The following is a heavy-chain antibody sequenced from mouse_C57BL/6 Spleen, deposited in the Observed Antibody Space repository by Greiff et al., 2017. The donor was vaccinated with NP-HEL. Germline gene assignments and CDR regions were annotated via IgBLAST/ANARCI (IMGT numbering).Heavy chain of an antibody. V-gene: IGHV3-6*01. Sequence: EVKLQEPGPGLVKPSQSLSLTCSVSGYSITSGYYWYWIRQFPGNILEWMSYISYDDSNNYHPSLKNRISITRDNSKNQSFLKLNLVTTERPATSYCAREGGTAQTYDFYAMDHWGQGPSVPVSS. CDR3: AREGGTAQTYDFYAMDH. J-gene: IGHJ4*01. D-gene: IGHD3-2*02. CDR2: ISYDDSN. CDR1: GYSITSGYY.